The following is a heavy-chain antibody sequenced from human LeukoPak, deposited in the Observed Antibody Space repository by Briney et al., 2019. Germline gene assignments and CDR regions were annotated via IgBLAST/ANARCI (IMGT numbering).Heavy chain of an antibody. CDR1: GGTFSSYA. CDR2: IIPIFGTA. D-gene: IGHD5-18*01. J-gene: IGHJ4*02. V-gene: IGHV1-69*06. CDR3: ARVKRGYSYGHFDY. Sequence: GASVKVSCKASGGTFSSYAISWVRQAPGQGLEWMGGIIPIFGTANYAQKFQGRVTITADKSTSTAYMELSSLRSEDTAVYYCARVKRGYSYGHFDYWGQGTLVTVSS.